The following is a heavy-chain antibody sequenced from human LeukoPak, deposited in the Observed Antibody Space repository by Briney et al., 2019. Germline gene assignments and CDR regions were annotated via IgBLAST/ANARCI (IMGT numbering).Heavy chain of an antibody. J-gene: IGHJ3*02. Sequence: ASVKVSCKASGYTFTGYCMHWVRQAPGQGLEWMGWINPNSGGTNYAQKFQGRVTMTRDTSISTAYMELSRLRSDDTAVYYCARARYDYGYEYDAFDIWGQGTMVTVSS. V-gene: IGHV1-2*02. CDR1: GYTFTGYC. D-gene: IGHD4-17*01. CDR2: INPNSGGT. CDR3: ARARYDYGYEYDAFDI.